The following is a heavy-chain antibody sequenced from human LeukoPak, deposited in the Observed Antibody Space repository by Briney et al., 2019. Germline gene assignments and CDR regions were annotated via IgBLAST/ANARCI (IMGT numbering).Heavy chain of an antibody. CDR3: AVSRLSRSSNMDV. CDR2: INSDGSKT. D-gene: IGHD6-6*01. CDR1: GFAFSNYW. J-gene: IGHJ6*03. Sequence: GGSLRLSCAASGFAFSNYWMHWVRQPLGKGPAWVSRINSDGSKTAYADSVKGRLTISRDNAKNTLYLQMNSLTGEDTAVYYCAVSRLSRSSNMDVWGKGTTVTVSS. V-gene: IGHV3-74*03.